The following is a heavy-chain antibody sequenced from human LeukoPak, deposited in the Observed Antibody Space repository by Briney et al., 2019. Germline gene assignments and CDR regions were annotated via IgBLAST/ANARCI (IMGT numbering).Heavy chain of an antibody. D-gene: IGHD6-19*01. CDR1: GYTFTSYG. Sequence: GASVKVSCKASGYTFTSYGISWVRQAPGQGLEWMGWISAYNGNTNYAQKLQGRVTMTTDTSTSTAYMGLRSLRSDDTAVYYCARFTTTYSSVNWFDPWGQGTLVTVSS. CDR3: ARFTTTYSSVNWFDP. CDR2: ISAYNGNT. J-gene: IGHJ5*02. V-gene: IGHV1-18*01.